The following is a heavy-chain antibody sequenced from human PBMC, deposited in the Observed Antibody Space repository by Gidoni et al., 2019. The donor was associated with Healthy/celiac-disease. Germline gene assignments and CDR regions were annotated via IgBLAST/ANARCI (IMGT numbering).Heavy chain of an antibody. Sequence: VHLRESGPALVKPTQTLTLPCTFSVFSLSTRGMSVGWISPPPGKGLEWLALIDWDDDKYYSKSLKTRLTIYKDTSKNQVVLTMTNMDPVDTATYSGARIRGSSSWYGYYYGMDVWGQGTLVTVSS. V-gene: IGHV2-70*01. CDR3: ARIRGSSSWYGYYYGMDV. D-gene: IGHD6-13*01. CDR2: IDWDDDK. CDR1: VFSLSTRGMS. J-gene: IGHJ6*02.